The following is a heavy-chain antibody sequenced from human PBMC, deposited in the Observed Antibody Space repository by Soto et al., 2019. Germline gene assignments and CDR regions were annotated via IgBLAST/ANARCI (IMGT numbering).Heavy chain of an antibody. CDR1: GYSFTSYW. CDR3: ATLGYCSSTSCYGRRGYFDY. CDR2: IYPGDSDT. D-gene: IGHD2-2*01. Sequence: GESLKISCKGSGYSFTSYWIGWVRQMPGKGLEWMGIIYPGDSDTRYSPSFQGQVTTSADKSISTAYLQWSSLKASDTAMYYCATLGYCSSTSCYGRRGYFDYWGQGTLVTVSS. V-gene: IGHV5-51*01. J-gene: IGHJ4*02.